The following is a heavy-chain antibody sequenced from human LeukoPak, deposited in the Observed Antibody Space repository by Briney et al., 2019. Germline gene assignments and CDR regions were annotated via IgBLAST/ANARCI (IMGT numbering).Heavy chain of an antibody. V-gene: IGHV3-74*01. D-gene: IGHD1-26*01. CDR1: GFTFSSYW. Sequence: GGSLRLSCAASGFTFSSYWMHWVRQAPGKGLVWVSRINSDGSSTSCADSVKGRFTISRDNAKNTLYLQMNSLRAEDTAVYYCATLGRYSGSYYGYWGQGTLVTVSS. CDR3: ATLGRYSGSYYGY. CDR2: INSDGSST. J-gene: IGHJ4*02.